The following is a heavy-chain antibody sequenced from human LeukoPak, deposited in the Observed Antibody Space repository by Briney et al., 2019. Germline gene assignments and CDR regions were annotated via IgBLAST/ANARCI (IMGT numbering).Heavy chain of an antibody. J-gene: IGHJ4*02. CDR3: ARVDTAKFDY. D-gene: IGHD5-18*01. CDR1: GFTFSSHW. V-gene: IGHV3-21*01. CDR2: ISSSSSYI. Sequence: GGSLRLSCADSGFTFSSHWMHWVRQAPGKGLEWVSSISSSSSYIYYADSVKGRFTISRDNAKNSLYLQMNSLRAEDTAVYYCARVDTAKFDYWGQGTLVTVSS.